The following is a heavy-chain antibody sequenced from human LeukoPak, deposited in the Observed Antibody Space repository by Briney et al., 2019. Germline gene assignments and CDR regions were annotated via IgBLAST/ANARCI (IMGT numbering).Heavy chain of an antibody. CDR3: ARDRSATISFDY. CDR2: INPNSGGT. D-gene: IGHD6-25*01. CDR1: GYTFTGYY. J-gene: IGHJ4*02. Sequence: GASVKVSCKASGYTFTGYYMHWVRQAPGQGLEWMGWINPNSGGTNYAQKFQGRVTMIRDTSISTAYMELSRLRSDDTAVYYCARDRSATISFDYWGQGTLVTVSS. V-gene: IGHV1-2*02.